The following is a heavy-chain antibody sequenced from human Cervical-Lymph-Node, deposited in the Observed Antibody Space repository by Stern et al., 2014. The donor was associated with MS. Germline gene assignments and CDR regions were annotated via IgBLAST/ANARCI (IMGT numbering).Heavy chain of an antibody. CDR3: AREVPGWQRLTNFDF. D-gene: IGHD6-25*01. Sequence: QVQLGQSGAEVKKPGASVNVSCKASGYIFSTYSMHWVRQAPGHGLEWLGIINRSDGRPIYAQRFQGRVIMTRDTSTNTVYMELSSLSPEDTAVYYCAREVPGWQRLTNFDFWGQGTLVTVSS. CDR1: GYIFSTYS. J-gene: IGHJ4*02. CDR2: INRSDGRP. V-gene: IGHV1-46*01.